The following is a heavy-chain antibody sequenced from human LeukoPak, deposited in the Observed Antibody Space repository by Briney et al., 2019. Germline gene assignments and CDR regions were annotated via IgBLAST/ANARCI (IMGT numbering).Heavy chain of an antibody. Sequence: GGSLRLSCAASGFTFSSYAMTWVRQIPGKGLEWVSTISESGGGSYSGGGTYYGDSVKGRFIISKDGSTKTLFLQMDRLRADDTGIYYCAKGKVNHLGALDYWGQGALVTVSS. V-gene: IGHV3-23*01. CDR2: ISESGGGSYSGGGT. CDR3: AKGKVNHLGALDY. J-gene: IGHJ4*02. CDR1: GFTFSSYA. D-gene: IGHD1-26*01.